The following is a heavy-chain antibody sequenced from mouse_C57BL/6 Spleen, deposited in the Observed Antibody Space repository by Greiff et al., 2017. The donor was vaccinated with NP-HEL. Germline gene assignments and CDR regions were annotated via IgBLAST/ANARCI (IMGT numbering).Heavy chain of an antibody. CDR1: GFTFSDYG. Sequence: EVQLVESGGGLVKPGGSLKLSCAASGFTFSDYGMHWVRQAPEKGLEWVAYISSGSSTIYYADTVKGRFAISRDNAKNTLFLQMTSLRSEDTAMYYCARRYYYGSSYFYAMDDWGQGTSVTVSS. CDR2: ISSGSSTI. J-gene: IGHJ4*01. CDR3: ARRYYYGSSYFYAMDD. V-gene: IGHV5-17*01. D-gene: IGHD1-1*01.